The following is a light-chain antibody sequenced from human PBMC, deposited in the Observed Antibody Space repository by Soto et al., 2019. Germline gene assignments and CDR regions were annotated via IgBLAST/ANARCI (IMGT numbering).Light chain of an antibody. CDR2: DVS. V-gene: IGLV2-14*03. Sequence: QSALTQPASVSGSPGQSITISCTGTSSDVGGYNFVSWYQQHPGKAPKLMIYDVSHRPSGVSNRFSGSKSGNTASLTISGLQAEDEADYYCRSYTTSSSLLLFGGGTKVTVL. J-gene: IGLJ2*01. CDR1: SSDVGGYNF. CDR3: RSYTTSSSLLL.